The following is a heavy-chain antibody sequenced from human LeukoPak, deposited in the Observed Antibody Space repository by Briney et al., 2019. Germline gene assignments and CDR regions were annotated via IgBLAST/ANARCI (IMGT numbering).Heavy chain of an antibody. CDR3: ARESSSWYYFDY. V-gene: IGHV3-21*01. CDR1: GFTFSSYS. D-gene: IGHD6-13*01. J-gene: IGHJ4*02. Sequence: PGGSLRLSCAASGFTFSSYSMNWVRQAPGKGLEWVSSISSSSSYIYYADSVKGRFTISRDNAKNSLYLQMNSLGAEDTAVYYCARESSSWYYFDYWGQGTLVTVSS. CDR2: ISSSSSYI.